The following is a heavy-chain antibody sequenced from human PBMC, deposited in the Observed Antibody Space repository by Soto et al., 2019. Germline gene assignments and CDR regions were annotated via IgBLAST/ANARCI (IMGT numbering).Heavy chain of an antibody. V-gene: IGHV1-69*02. D-gene: IGHD2-8*01. CDR3: AGPNGPTLYGMDV. CDR1: GGTFSSYT. Sequence: QVQLVQSGAEVKKPGSSVKVSCKASGGTFSSYTISWVRQAPGQGLEWMGRIIPILGIANYAQKFQGRVTITADKSTRTAYMELSSLRSEDTAVYYCAGPNGPTLYGMDVWGQGTTVTVSS. CDR2: IIPILGIA. J-gene: IGHJ6*02.